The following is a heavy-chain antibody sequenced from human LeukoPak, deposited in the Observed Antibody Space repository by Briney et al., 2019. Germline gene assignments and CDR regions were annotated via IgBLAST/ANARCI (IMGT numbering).Heavy chain of an antibody. CDR3: SIDRSGDYQRDYEAFDI. CDR2: ISSSSSYI. CDR1: GFTFSSYS. D-gene: IGHD4-17*01. Sequence: GGSLRLSCAASGFTFSSYSMNWVRQAPGKGLEWVSSISSSSSYIYYADSVKGRFTISRDNAKNSLYLQMNSLRAEDTAVYYCSIDRSGDYQRDYEAFDIWGQGTMVTVSS. V-gene: IGHV3-21*01. J-gene: IGHJ3*02.